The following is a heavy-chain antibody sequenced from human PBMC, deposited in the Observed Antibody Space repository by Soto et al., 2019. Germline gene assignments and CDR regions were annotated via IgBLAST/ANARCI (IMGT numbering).Heavy chain of an antibody. CDR3: AREGQVGATPPWLDS. Sequence: QVQLVQSGAEVKKPGASVKVSCKASGFTFSSYGISWVRQAPGQGLEWMGWISAHNGNTNYAQKLQGRVTMATDTSTSTAYMELRSLRSDDTAVYYCAREGQVGATPPWLDSWGQGTLVTVSS. J-gene: IGHJ5*01. CDR2: ISAHNGNT. CDR1: GFTFSSYG. V-gene: IGHV1-18*01. D-gene: IGHD1-26*01.